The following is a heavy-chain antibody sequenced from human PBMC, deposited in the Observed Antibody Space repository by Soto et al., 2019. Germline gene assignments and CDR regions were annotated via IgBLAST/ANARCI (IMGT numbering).Heavy chain of an antibody. Sequence: GGSLRLSCAASGFTFSSYWMSWVRQAPGKGLEWVANIKQDGSEKYYVDSVKGRFTISRDNAKNSLYLQMNSLRAEDTAVYYCARGWVIVGATHHYYFDYWGQGTLVTVSS. V-gene: IGHV3-7*03. D-gene: IGHD1-26*01. CDR3: ARGWVIVGATHHYYFDY. CDR1: GFTFSSYW. CDR2: IKQDGSEK. J-gene: IGHJ4*02.